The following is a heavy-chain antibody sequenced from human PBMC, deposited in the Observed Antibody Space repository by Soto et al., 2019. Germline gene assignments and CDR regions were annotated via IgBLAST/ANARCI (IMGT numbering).Heavy chain of an antibody. V-gene: IGHV4-59*08. Sequence: SEILSLTCTVSGGSISSYYWGWIRQPPGKGLEWIGSIYYSGSTNYNPSLKSRVTISVDTSKNQFSLKLSSVTAADTAVYYCARLYGGTFDYWGQGTLVTSPQ. CDR1: GGSISSYY. CDR2: IYYSGST. CDR3: ARLYGGTFDY. J-gene: IGHJ4*02. D-gene: IGHD2-15*01.